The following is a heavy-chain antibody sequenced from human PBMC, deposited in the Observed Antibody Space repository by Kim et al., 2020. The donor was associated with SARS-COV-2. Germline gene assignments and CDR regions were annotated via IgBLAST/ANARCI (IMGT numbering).Heavy chain of an antibody. Sequence: GGSLRLSCAASGFTFSNAWMSWVRQAPGKGLEWVGRIKSKTDGGPTDYAAPVKGRFTISRDDSKNTLYLQMNSLKTEDTAVYYCTTTAYSSGWY. D-gene: IGHD6-19*01. J-gene: IGHJ2*01. CDR1: GFTFSNAW. V-gene: IGHV3-15*01. CDR2: IKSKTDGGPT. CDR3: TTTAYSSGWY.